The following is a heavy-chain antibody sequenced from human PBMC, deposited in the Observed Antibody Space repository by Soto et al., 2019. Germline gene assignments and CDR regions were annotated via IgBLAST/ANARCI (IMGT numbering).Heavy chain of an antibody. V-gene: IGHV1-18*01. CDR3: ARGGRSSWYGDYDYYYYMDV. J-gene: IGHJ6*03. CDR2: ISAYNGNT. CDR1: GYTFTSYG. D-gene: IGHD6-13*01. Sequence: QVQLVQSGAEVNKPGASVKVSCKASGYTFTSYGISWVRQAPGQGLEWMGWISAYNGNTNYAQKLQGRVTMTTDTSTSTAYMELRSLRSDDTAVYYCARGGRSSWYGDYDYYYYMDVWGKGTTVTVSS.